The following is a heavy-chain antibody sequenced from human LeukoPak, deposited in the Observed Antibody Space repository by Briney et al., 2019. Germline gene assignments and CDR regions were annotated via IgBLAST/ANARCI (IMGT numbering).Heavy chain of an antibody. D-gene: IGHD3-10*01. CDR1: GGTFSSYA. CDR2: IIPIFGIA. V-gene: IGHV1-69*04. J-gene: IGHJ5*02. CDR3: ARNYGSGTGWFDP. Sequence: SVKVSCKASGGTFSSYAISWERQAPGQGLEWMGRIIPIFGIANYAQKFQGRVTITADKSTSTAYMELSSLRSEDTAVYYCARNYGSGTGWFDPWGQGTLVTVSS.